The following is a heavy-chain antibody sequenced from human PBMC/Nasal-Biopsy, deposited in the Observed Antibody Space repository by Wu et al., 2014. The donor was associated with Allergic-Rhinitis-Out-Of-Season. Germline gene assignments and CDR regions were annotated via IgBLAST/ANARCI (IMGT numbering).Heavy chain of an antibody. CDR3: ARDVQGTNYMDV. J-gene: IGHJ6*03. CDR1: GFMFSSYT. CDR2: LTASSDSI. V-gene: IGHV3-21*01. Sequence: LRLSCAASGFMFSSYTMNWVRQAPGKGLEWVSSLTASSDSIKYADSVRGRFTISRDNARNSLYLQMNSLRAEDTALYFCARDVQGTNYMDVWGKGTTVTVSS.